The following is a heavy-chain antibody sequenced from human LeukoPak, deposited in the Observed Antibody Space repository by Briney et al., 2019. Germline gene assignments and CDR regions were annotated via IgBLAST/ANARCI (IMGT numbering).Heavy chain of an antibody. V-gene: IGHV1-69*06. CDR1: GGTFSSYA. Sequence: SVKVSCKASGGTFSSYAISWVRQAPGQGLEWMGGIIPIFGTANYAQKFQGRVTITADKSTSTAYMELSSLRSEDTAVYYCARDLYSSSWYFDYWGQGTLVTVSS. J-gene: IGHJ4*02. CDR3: ARDLYSSSWYFDY. CDR2: IIPIFGTA. D-gene: IGHD6-13*01.